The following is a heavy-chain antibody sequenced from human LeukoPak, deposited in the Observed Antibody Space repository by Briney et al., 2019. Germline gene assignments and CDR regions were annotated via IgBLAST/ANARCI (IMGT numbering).Heavy chain of an antibody. V-gene: IGHV3-30*18. CDR2: ISYDGSNK. CDR1: GFTFSSYA. D-gene: IGHD2-15*01. CDR3: AKVTGGYCSGGSRYFDY. Sequence: PGGSLRLSCAASGFTFSSYAMSWVRQAPGKGLEWVAVISYDGSNKYYADSVKGRFTISRDNSKNTLYLQMNSLRAEDTAVYYCAKVTGGYCSGGSRYFDYWGQGTLVTVSS. J-gene: IGHJ4*02.